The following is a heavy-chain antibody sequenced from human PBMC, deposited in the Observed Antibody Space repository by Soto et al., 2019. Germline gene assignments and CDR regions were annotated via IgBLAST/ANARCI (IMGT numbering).Heavy chain of an antibody. CDR3: AHARIAAAAFDY. J-gene: IGHJ4*02. CDR2: IYWDDDK. V-gene: IGHV2-5*02. D-gene: IGHD6-13*01. CDR1: GFSLSTSGVG. Sequence: QITLKESGPTLVKPTQTLTLTCTFSGFSLSTSGVGVGWIRQPPGKALEWLALIYWDDDKRYSPSLKSRLTITKDTPQNQVVLTMTNMDPVYTATYYCAHARIAAAAFDYWGQGTLVTVSS.